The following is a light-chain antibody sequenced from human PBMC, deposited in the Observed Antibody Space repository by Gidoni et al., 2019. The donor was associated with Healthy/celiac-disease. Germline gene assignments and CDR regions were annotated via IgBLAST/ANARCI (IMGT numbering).Light chain of an antibody. CDR3: QQYET. CDR1: QSVSSSY. Sequence: EIVLTQSPGTLSLSPGERATLSCRASQSVSSSYLAWYQQKPGQAPRLLIYGASSRATGIPDRFSGSGSGTDFTLTISRLEPEDFAVYYCQQYETFGQVTKVEIK. J-gene: IGKJ1*01. CDR2: GAS. V-gene: IGKV3-20*01.